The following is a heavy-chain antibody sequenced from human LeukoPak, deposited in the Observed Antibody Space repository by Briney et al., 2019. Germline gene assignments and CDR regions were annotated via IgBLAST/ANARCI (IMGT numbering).Heavy chain of an antibody. V-gene: IGHV3-49*04. CDR3: TREYYGSGSFGY. J-gene: IGHJ4*02. Sequence: PGRSLRLSCTASGFTFGDYAMSWVRQAPEKGLEWVGFIRSKAYGGTTEYAASVKGRFTVSRDDSKSIAYLQMNSLKTEDTAVYYCTREYYGSGSFGYWGQGTLVTVSS. CDR1: GFTFGDYA. D-gene: IGHD3-10*01. CDR2: IRSKAYGGTT.